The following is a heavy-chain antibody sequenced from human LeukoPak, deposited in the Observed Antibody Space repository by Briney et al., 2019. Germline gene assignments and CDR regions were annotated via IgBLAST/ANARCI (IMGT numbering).Heavy chain of an antibody. D-gene: IGHD3-22*01. J-gene: IGHJ4*02. CDR3: ARDPTVGYYYDSSGYMDY. CDR1: GFTFSSYS. CDR2: ISYDGSNK. Sequence: GGSLRLSCAASGFTFSSYSMNWVRQAPGKGLEWVAVISYDGSNKYYADSVKGRFTISRDNSKNTLYLQMDSLRTEDTAVYYCARDPTVGYYYDSSGYMDYWGQGTLVTVSS. V-gene: IGHV3-30*03.